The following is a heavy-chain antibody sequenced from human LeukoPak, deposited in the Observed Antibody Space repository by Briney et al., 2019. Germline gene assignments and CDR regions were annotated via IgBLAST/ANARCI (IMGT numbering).Heavy chain of an antibody. CDR3: VKAGDDYVWGSYRLDY. CDR2: ISYDGSNK. V-gene: IGHV3-30*18. J-gene: IGHJ4*02. D-gene: IGHD3-16*02. Sequence: GGSLRLSRAASGFTFSSYGMHWVRQAPGKGLEWVAVISYDGSNKYYADSVKGRFTISRDNSKNTLYLQMNSLRAEDTAVYYCVKAGDDYVWGSYRLDYWGQGTLVTVSS. CDR1: GFTFSSYG.